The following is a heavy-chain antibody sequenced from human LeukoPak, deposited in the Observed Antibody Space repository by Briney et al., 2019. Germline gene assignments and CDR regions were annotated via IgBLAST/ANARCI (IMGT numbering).Heavy chain of an antibody. D-gene: IGHD3-10*01. Sequence: SETLSLTCAVYGGSFSGYYWSWIRQPPGKGLEWIGEINHSGSTNYNPSLKSRVTISVDTSKNQFSLKLSSVTAADTAVYYWASERQDLTASDGGSAWGQGTLVTVSS. CDR2: INHSGST. J-gene: IGHJ4*02. CDR1: GGSFSGYY. CDR3: ASERQDLTASDGGSA. V-gene: IGHV4-34*01.